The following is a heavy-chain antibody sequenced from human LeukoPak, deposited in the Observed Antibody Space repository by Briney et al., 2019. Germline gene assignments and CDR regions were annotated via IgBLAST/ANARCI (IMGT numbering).Heavy chain of an antibody. J-gene: IGHJ4*02. CDR2: IWYDGVNK. CDR1: GFSFTSYG. D-gene: IGHD5-12*01. V-gene: IGHV3-33*01. CDR3: ARGWGIVATHPIDY. Sequence: GGSLRLSCEASGFSFTSYGMRWVRQAPGKGLEWVAIIWYDGVNKHYADSVKGRFTISRDTSTNTVYLQMNSLRDEDTALYYCARGWGIVATHPIDYWGQGALVTVSS.